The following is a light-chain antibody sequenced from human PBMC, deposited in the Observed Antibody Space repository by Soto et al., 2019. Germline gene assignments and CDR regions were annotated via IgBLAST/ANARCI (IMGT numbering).Light chain of an antibody. CDR1: QSISVH. Sequence: DIQMTQSPSSLSASVGDTVTITCRASQSISVHLNWYQQKGGKVPKLLIYAASNLYSGVPSRFSGSGSETDFALTISSLQPEDFATYYCQQSYITPYTSGQGTRLEIK. CDR2: AAS. CDR3: QQSYITPYT. J-gene: IGKJ2*01. V-gene: IGKV1-39*01.